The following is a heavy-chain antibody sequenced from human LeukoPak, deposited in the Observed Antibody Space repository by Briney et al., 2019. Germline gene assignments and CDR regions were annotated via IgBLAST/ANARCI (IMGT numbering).Heavy chain of an antibody. D-gene: IGHD3-9*01. Sequence: ASVKVSCKASGYTFTSYGISWVRQAPGQGLEWMGWISAYNGNTNYAQKLQGRVTMTTDTSTSTAYMELRSLRSDDTAVYYCAREPYDILTGYHLDYYYFGMDVCGQGTTVTVSS. V-gene: IGHV1-18*01. CDR2: ISAYNGNT. CDR3: AREPYDILTGYHLDYYYFGMDV. J-gene: IGHJ6*02. CDR1: GYTFTSYG.